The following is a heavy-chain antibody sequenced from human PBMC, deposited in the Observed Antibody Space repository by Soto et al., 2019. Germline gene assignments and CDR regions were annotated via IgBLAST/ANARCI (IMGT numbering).Heavy chain of an antibody. D-gene: IGHD1-26*01. CDR1: GFAFSSYA. J-gene: IGHJ3*01. CDR2: ISGSGGST. V-gene: IGHV3-23*01. CDR3: AKSQSGSFFAAFDL. Sequence: EVQLLESGGGLVQPGGSLRLSCAASGFAFSSYAMSWVRQPPGKGLEWVSGISGSGGSTYYADSVKGRFTVSRDNSKNTLYLQLNSLRVEDTALYYCAKSQSGSFFAAFDLWGQGTMVTVSS.